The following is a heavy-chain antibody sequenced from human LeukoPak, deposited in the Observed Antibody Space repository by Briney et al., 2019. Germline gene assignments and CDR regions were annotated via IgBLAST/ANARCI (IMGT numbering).Heavy chain of an antibody. J-gene: IGHJ4*02. CDR3: ARHAPAYCGGDCYSFDY. V-gene: IGHV4-39*01. D-gene: IGHD2-21*02. CDR2: IYYSGTT. Sequence: SETLSLTCTVSGGSISSSSYNWGWIRQPPGKGLEWIGSIYYSGTTYYNTSLKSRVSISVDTSNNQFSLKLSSVTAADTAVYYCARHAPAYCGGDCYSFDYWGQGTLVTVSS. CDR1: GGSISSSSYN.